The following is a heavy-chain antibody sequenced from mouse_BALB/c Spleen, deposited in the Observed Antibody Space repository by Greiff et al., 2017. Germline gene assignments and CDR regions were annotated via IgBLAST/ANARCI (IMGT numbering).Heavy chain of an antibody. V-gene: IGHV1-63*02. D-gene: IGHD1-1*01. Sequence: VQLQQSGAELVRPGTSVKISCKASGYTFTNYWLGWVKQRPGHGLEWIGDIYPGGGYTNYNEKFKGKATLTADTSSSTAYMQLSSLTSEDSAVYFCARGGYYGSSYCWYFDVWGAGTTVTGSS. CDR3: ARGGYYGSSYCWYFDV. CDR2: IYPGGGYT. J-gene: IGHJ1*01. CDR1: GYTFTNYW.